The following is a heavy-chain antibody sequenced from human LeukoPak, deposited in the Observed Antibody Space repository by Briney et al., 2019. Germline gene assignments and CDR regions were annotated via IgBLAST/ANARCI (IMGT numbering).Heavy chain of an antibody. CDR3: ARDTYYYGSAFDI. D-gene: IGHD3-10*01. CDR1: GFTFSSYE. J-gene: IGHJ3*02. Sequence: GGSLRLSCAASGFTFSSYEMNWVRQAPGKGLEWVSYISSSGSTMYYADSVKGRFTISRDNAKNSLYLQMNSLRAEDTAVYYCARDTYYYGSAFDIWGQGTMVTVSS. CDR2: ISSSGSTM. V-gene: IGHV3-48*03.